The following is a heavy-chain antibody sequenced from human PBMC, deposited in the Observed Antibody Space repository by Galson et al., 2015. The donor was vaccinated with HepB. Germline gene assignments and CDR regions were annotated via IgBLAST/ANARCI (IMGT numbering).Heavy chain of an antibody. CDR2: IYYSGST. CDR3: ARDRITGTRNVFDI. J-gene: IGHJ3*02. D-gene: IGHD1/OR15-1a*01. CDR1: GGSISSYY. Sequence: ETLSLTCTVSGGSISSYYWSWIRQPPGKGLEWIGYIYYSGSTYYNPSLKSRVTISVDTSKNQFSLKLSSVTAADTAIYYCARDRITGTRNVFDIWGQGTLVTVSS. V-gene: IGHV4-59*06.